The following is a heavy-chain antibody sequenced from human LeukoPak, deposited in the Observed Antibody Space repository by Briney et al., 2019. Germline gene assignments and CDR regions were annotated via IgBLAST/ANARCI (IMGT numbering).Heavy chain of an antibody. V-gene: IGHV1-69*06. CDR2: IIPIFGTA. D-gene: IGHD2-2*01. CDR1: GYTFTSYD. J-gene: IGHJ6*03. CDR3: ATRDIVVVPAAMRHYYYYYMDV. Sequence: ASVKVSCKASGYTFTSYDINWVRQAPGQGLEWMGGIIPIFGTANYAQKFQGRVTITADKSTSTAYMELSSLRSEDTAVYYCATRDIVVVPAAMRHYYYYYMDVWGKGTTVTVSS.